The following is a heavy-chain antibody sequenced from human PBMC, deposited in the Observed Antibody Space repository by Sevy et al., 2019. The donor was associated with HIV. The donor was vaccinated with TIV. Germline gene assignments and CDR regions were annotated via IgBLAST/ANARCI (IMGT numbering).Heavy chain of an antibody. CDR1: GFSFSNYW. CDR2: IKLDGSEK. D-gene: IGHD2-2*01. J-gene: IGHJ6*02. Sequence: GGSLRLSCAASGFSFSNYWMSWVRQAPGKGLEWVANIKLDGSEKYCVDSVKGRFTISRDNAKKSLYLQMNCLRTEDTAVYYCARDCSSTTCLWGMDVWGQGTTVTVSS. V-gene: IGHV3-7*03. CDR3: ARDCSSTTCLWGMDV.